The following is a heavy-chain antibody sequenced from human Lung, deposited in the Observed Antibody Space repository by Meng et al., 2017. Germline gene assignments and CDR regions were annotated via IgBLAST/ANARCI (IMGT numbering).Heavy chain of an antibody. Sequence: AQLQESGPGRVKPSQTLSLTCTVSGGSISSSNYYWSWIRQPPGKGLEWSGHIYNSGSTYYNPSLKSRITISVDTSKNQFSLKLSSVTAADTAVYYCARGQKGYFDLWGRGTLVTVSS. V-gene: IGHV4-30-4*01. CDR1: GGSISSSNYY. CDR3: ARGQKGYFDL. CDR2: IYNSGST. J-gene: IGHJ2*01.